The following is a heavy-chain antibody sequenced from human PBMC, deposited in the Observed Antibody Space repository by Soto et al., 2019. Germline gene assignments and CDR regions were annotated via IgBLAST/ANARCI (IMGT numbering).Heavy chain of an antibody. CDR2: IIPIFGTV. CDR1: GGTFSSYA. V-gene: IGHV1-69*13. CDR3: AREFPTIFGVVTPKDYGMDV. Sequence: GASVKVSCKASGGTFSSYAISWVRQAPGQGLEWMGGIIPIFGTVNYAQKFQGRVTITADESTSTAYMELSSLRSEDTAVYYCAREFPTIFGVVTPKDYGMDVWGQGTTVTVSS. J-gene: IGHJ6*02. D-gene: IGHD3-3*01.